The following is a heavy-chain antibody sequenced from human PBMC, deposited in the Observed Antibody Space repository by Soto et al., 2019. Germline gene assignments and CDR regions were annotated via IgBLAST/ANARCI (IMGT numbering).Heavy chain of an antibody. V-gene: IGHV4-31*03. CDR3: ARVSIWQQLGTLNYYYGMDV. D-gene: IGHD6-13*01. CDR2: IYYSGST. J-gene: IGHJ6*02. Sequence: SETLSLTCTVSGGSISSGGYYWSWIRQHPGKGLEWIGYIYYSGSTYYNPSLKSRVTISVDTSKNQFSLKLSSVTAADTAVYYCARVSIWQQLGTLNYYYGMDVWGQGTTVTVS. CDR1: GGSISSGGYY.